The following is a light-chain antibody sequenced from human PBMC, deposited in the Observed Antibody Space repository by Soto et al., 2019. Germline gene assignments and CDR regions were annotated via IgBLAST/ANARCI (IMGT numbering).Light chain of an antibody. J-gene: IGKJ1*01. CDR3: QQYNNWPPWT. Sequence: EIVMTQSPATVSVSPGESVTLSCRASQSVSSNLAWYQQRPGQPPRLLISGASTRATGIPARFSGSGSGTEFTLTISSLQSEDFAVYYCQQYNNWPPWTFGQGTKVEVK. CDR1: QSVSSN. V-gene: IGKV3-15*01. CDR2: GAS.